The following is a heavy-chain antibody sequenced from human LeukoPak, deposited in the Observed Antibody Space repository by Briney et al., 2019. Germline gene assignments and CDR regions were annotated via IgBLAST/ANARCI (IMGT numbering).Heavy chain of an antibody. CDR2: ISDSGGST. CDR1: GFTFSSYA. CDR3: AKSGGAYYDILTGEYYYYYMDV. D-gene: IGHD3-9*01. Sequence: GGSLRLSCAASGFTFSSYAMSWVRQAPGKGLEWVSAISDSGGSTYYADSVKGRFTISRDNSKNTLYLQKNSLRAEDTAVYYCAKSGGAYYDILTGEYYYYYMDVWGKGTTVTISS. V-gene: IGHV3-23*01. J-gene: IGHJ6*03.